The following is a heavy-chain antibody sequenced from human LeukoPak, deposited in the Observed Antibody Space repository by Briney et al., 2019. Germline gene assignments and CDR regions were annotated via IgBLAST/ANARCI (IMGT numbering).Heavy chain of an antibody. Sequence: GSSVKVSCKASGGTFSSYAISWVRQAPGQGLEWMGRIIPILGIANYAQKFQGRVTITADKSTSTAYMELSSLRSEDTAVYYCARGYYYDSSPDYWGQGTLVTVSS. CDR3: ARGYYYDSSPDY. CDR1: GGTFSSYA. D-gene: IGHD3-22*01. J-gene: IGHJ4*02. V-gene: IGHV1-69*04. CDR2: IIPILGIA.